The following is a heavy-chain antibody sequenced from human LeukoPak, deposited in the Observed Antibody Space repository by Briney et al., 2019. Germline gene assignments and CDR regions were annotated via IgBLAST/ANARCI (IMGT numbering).Heavy chain of an antibody. CDR3: ARDQAPPIAVAGTVGVDYYYYMDV. V-gene: IGHV3-7*01. CDR1: GFTFSSYW. D-gene: IGHD6-19*01. J-gene: IGHJ6*03. CDR2: IKQDGSKK. Sequence: GGSLRLSCAASGFTFSSYWMSWVRQAPGKGLEWVANIKQDGSKKYYVASVKGRFTISRDNAKNSLYLQMNSLRAEDTAVYYCARDQAPPIAVAGTVGVDYYYYMDVWGKGTTVTVSS.